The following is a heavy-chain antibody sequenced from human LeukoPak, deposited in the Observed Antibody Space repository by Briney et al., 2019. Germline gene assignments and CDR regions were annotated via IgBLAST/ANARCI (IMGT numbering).Heavy chain of an antibody. V-gene: IGHV4-61*02. CDR3: AALRRGIAAAY. Sequence: SETLSLTCTVSGGSFSSGSYYWSWIRQPAGKGLEWIGRIYTSGSTNYNPSLKSRVTISVDTSKNQFSLKLSSVTAADTAVYYCAALRRGIAAAYWGQGTLVTVS. CDR1: GGSFSSGSYY. J-gene: IGHJ4*02. D-gene: IGHD6-13*01. CDR2: IYTSGST.